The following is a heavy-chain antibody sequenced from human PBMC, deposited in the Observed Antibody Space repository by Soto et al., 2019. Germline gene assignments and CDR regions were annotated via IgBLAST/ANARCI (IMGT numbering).Heavy chain of an antibody. CDR2: IYSSGST. J-gene: IGHJ4*02. D-gene: IGHD6-19*01. Sequence: EVQLVESGGGLVQPGGSLRLSCAASGFTVSSNYMSWVRQAPGKGLEWVSVIYSSGSTYYADSVKGRFTISRDNSKNTLYLQMNSLRAEDTAVYYCARDLKFRDVAGTWGAFDYWGQGTLVTVSS. CDR3: ARDLKFRDVAGTWGAFDY. CDR1: GFTVSSNY. V-gene: IGHV3-66*01.